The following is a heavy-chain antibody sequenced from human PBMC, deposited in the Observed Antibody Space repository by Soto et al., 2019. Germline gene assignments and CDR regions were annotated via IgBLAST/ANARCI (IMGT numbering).Heavy chain of an antibody. CDR1: GYTFTSHW. CDR3: VRPQAKELGTIRGAFDI. CDR2: IYPADSDT. V-gene: IGHV5-51*01. Sequence: GESVKISCKGSGYTFTSHWIAWVRQMPWKGLELMGLIYPADSDTRYSPSFEGQVTISVDKSISTAYLQWSSLKASDTAMYYCVRPQAKELGTIRGAFDIWGQGTKVTVSS. J-gene: IGHJ3*02. D-gene: IGHD3-10*01.